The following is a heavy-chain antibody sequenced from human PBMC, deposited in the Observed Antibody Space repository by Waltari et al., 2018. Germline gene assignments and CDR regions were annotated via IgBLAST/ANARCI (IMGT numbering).Heavy chain of an antibody. D-gene: IGHD6-6*01. CDR1: GFTFSSYG. V-gene: IGHV3-33*06. CDR2: IGYDGINK. J-gene: IGHJ3*02. CDR3: AKDGSIAARLSAFDI. Sequence: QVQLVESGGGVVQPGRSLRLSCAASGFTFSSYGMHWVRQAPGKGLEWVAGIGYDGINKDYADSVKGRFTSSRDNSKNTLYLQMNSLRAEDTAVYYCAKDGSIAARLSAFDIWGQGTMVTVSS.